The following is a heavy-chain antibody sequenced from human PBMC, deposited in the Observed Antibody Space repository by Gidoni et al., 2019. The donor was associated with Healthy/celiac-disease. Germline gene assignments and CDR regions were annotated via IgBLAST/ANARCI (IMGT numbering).Heavy chain of an antibody. V-gene: IGHV4-39*01. D-gene: IGHD6-19*01. Sequence: QLQLQESGPGLVKPSETLSLTCTVSGGSISSSSYYWGWIRHTPGKVLEWIGSIYYSGNTFYNPSLKSRVTISVDTSKNQFSLKLSSVTAADTAVYYCARLTPAGYSSGWTDYWGQGTLVTVSS. CDR1: GGSISSSSYY. CDR3: ARLTPAGYSSGWTDY. CDR2: IYYSGNT. J-gene: IGHJ4*02.